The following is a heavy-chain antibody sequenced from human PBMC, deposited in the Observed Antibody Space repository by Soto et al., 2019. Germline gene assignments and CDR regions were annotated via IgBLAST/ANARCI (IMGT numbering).Heavy chain of an antibody. CDR3: ATMNGYFEY. CDR1: GFRFSSYS. J-gene: IGHJ4*02. Sequence: VGSLRLSCADSGFRFSSYSMSWVRQTPGKGLEWVAAITATGDRTYYADSVTGRFTISRDNSKKTHYLQMTSLRAEDTAMYYCATMNGYFEYWGQGTPVTVSS. V-gene: IGHV3-23*01. CDR2: ITATGDRT. D-gene: IGHD3-22*01.